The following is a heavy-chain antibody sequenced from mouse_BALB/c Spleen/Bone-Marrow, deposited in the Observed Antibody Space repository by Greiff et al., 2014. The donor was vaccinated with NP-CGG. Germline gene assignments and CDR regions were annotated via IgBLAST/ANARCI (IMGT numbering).Heavy chain of an antibody. Sequence: VQLQQSGPELVKPGASVKVSCKASGYTFTSYVMHWVKQKPGQGLEWIGYINPYNDGTKYNEKFKGKATLTSDKSSSTAYMELSSLTSEDSAVYYCTRGVYYDYDEGAMDYWGQGSSVTDSS. CDR3: TRGVYYDYDEGAMDY. J-gene: IGHJ4*01. CDR1: GYTFTSYV. V-gene: IGHV1-14*01. CDR2: INPYNDGT. D-gene: IGHD2-4*01.